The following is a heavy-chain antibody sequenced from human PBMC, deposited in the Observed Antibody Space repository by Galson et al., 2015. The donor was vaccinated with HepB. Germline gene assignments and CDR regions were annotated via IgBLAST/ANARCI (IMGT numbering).Heavy chain of an antibody. V-gene: IGHV1-8*01. J-gene: IGHJ3*02. CDR1: GYTFTSYD. D-gene: IGHD2-2*02. CDR3: ARDLIVVVPAAILGSRAFDI. CDR2: MNPNSGNT. Sequence: SVKVSCKASGYTFTSYDINWVRQATGQGLEWMGWMNPNSGNTGYAQKFQGRVTMTRNTSISTAYMELSSLRSEDTAVYYCARDLIVVVPAAILGSRAFDIWGQGTMVTVSS.